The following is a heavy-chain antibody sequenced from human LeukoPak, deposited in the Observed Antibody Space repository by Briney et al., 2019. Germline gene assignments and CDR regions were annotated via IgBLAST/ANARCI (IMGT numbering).Heavy chain of an antibody. D-gene: IGHD3-10*01. CDR1: GYTFTSYG. Sequence: ASVKVSCKASGYTFTSYGISWVRQAPGQGLEWMGWISAYNGNTNYAQKLQGRVTMTTDTSTSTAYMELRSLRSDDTAVYYCARDTYYYGSGSYYSTFDYWGQGTLVTVSP. V-gene: IGHV1-18*04. CDR2: ISAYNGNT. J-gene: IGHJ4*02. CDR3: ARDTYYYGSGSYYSTFDY.